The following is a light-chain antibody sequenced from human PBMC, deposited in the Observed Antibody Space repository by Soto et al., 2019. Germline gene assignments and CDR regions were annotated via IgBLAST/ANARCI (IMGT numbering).Light chain of an antibody. Sequence: AIRMTQSPSSFSASTVDRVTITCRASQGISSYLAWYQQKPGKAPKLLIYAASTLQSGVPSRFSGSGSGTDFTLTISCLQSEDFATYYCQQSYSSPPTCGQGTKVDIK. CDR1: QGISSY. CDR2: AAS. J-gene: IGKJ1*01. CDR3: QQSYSSPPT. V-gene: IGKV1-8*01.